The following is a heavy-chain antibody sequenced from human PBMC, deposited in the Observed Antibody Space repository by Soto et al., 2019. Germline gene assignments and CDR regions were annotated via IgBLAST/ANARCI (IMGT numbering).Heavy chain of an antibody. J-gene: IGHJ4*02. D-gene: IGHD3-22*01. CDR3: ARSSGYSASFDY. V-gene: IGHV3-53*01. Sequence: PGGSLKLSCAASGFTVSSNYMSWVRQAPGKGLEWVSVIYSGGSIYYADSVKGRFTISRDNSKNTLYLQMNSLRAEDTAVYYCARSSGYSASFDYWGQGTLVTVSS. CDR2: IYSGGSI. CDR1: GFTVSSNY.